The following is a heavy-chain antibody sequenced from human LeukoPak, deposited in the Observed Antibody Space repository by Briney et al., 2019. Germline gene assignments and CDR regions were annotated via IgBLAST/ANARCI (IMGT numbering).Heavy chain of an antibody. CDR1: GGSFSGYY. Sequence: SETLSLTCAVYGGSFSGYYWSWIRQPPGKGREGIGEINHSGSTNYNPSLKSRVTISVDTSKNQFSLKLSSVTAADTAVYYCARGPIRSTLGYTFDYWGQGTLVTVSS. J-gene: IGHJ4*02. D-gene: IGHD5-18*01. V-gene: IGHV4-34*01. CDR3: ARGPIRSTLGYTFDY. CDR2: INHSGST.